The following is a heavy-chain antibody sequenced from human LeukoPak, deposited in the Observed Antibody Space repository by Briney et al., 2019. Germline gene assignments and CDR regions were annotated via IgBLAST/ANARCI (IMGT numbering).Heavy chain of an antibody. J-gene: IGHJ6*03. D-gene: IGHD2-2*01. V-gene: IGHV3-30*02. CDR3: AKVAFLCSTSCYHYYLDL. Sequence: PGGSLRLSCAASGFTFSSYGMHWVRQAPGKGLEWVAFIRYDGSNKYYADSVKGRFTISRDNSKNTLYLQMNSLRAEDTAVYYCAKVAFLCSTSCYHYYLDLRGKRTTVTVSS. CDR2: IRYDGSNK. CDR1: GFTFSSYG.